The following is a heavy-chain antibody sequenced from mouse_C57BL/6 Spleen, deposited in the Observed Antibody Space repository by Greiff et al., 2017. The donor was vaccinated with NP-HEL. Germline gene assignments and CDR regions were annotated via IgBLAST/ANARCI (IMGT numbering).Heavy chain of an antibody. CDR1: GYSFTGYY. CDR3: ARDYSNYGWYFDV. J-gene: IGHJ1*03. V-gene: IGHV1-42*01. D-gene: IGHD2-5*01. Sequence: VQLQQSGPELVKPGASVKISCKASGYSFTGYYMNWVKQSPEKSLEWIGEINPSTGGTTYNQKFKAKATLTVDKSSSTAYMQLKSLTSEDSAVYYCARDYSNYGWYFDVWGTGTTVTVSS. CDR2: INPSTGGT.